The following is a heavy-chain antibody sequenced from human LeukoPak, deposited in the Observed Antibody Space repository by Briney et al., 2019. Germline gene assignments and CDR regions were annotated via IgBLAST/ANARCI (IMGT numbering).Heavy chain of an antibody. CDR2: IYFSGSR. J-gene: IGHJ4*02. V-gene: IGHV4-30-4*08. D-gene: IGHD3-22*01. CDR1: GASIRSGDHH. Sequence: SQTLSLTCNVSGASIRSGDHHWSWLRQSPGKGLEWIGYIYFSGSRSSNPSLRSRLTISVDTSKSQFSLKLSSVTAADTALYYWGRGGGGYTLYSFDYWGQGALVTVSS. CDR3: GRGGGGYTLYSFDY.